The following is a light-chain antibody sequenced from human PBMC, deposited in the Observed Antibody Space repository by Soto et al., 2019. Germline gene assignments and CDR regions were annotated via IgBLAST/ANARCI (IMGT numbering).Light chain of an antibody. J-gene: IGKJ1*01. Sequence: AIQMTQSPSSLYASVGDRVTITCRASQGIRTELGWYQQKPGKAPRLLIYGASTLQGGVPSRFSGSGSGTDFTLTISSLQPEDFATYYCLQDNSYTRTFGQGTKVEIK. CDR3: LQDNSYTRT. V-gene: IGKV1-6*01. CDR2: GAS. CDR1: QGIRTE.